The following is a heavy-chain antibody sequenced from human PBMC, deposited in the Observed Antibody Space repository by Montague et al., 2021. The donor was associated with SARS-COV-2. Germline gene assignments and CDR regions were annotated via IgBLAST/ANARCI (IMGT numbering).Heavy chain of an antibody. CDR3: ARGDYCVGNKCYFGVWRS. D-gene: IGHD2/OR15-2a*01. Sequence: SETLSLTCSISGGSLSNYYWTWIRQSPGGSLEWIGYVFYSGDTSYNPSLRSRVAIALDTSNNHFSLKLTSVTGADTATHFCARGDYCVGNKCYFGVWRSWGRGIRVAVSS. J-gene: IGHJ5*02. CDR1: GGSLSNYY. V-gene: IGHV4-59*12. CDR2: VFYSGDT.